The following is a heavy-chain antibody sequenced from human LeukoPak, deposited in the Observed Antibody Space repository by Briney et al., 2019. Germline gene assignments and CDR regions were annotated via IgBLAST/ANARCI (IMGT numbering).Heavy chain of an antibody. CDR2: INHSGST. V-gene: IGHV4-34*01. Sequence: SETLSLTCAVYGGSFSGYYWSWIRQPPGKGLEWIGEINHSGSTNYNPSLKSRVTISVDTSKNQFSLKLSSVTAADTAVYYCARHMEDIVVVPAAPGFDYWGQGTLVTVSS. D-gene: IGHD2-2*01. CDR1: GGSFSGYY. CDR3: ARHMEDIVVVPAAPGFDY. J-gene: IGHJ4*02.